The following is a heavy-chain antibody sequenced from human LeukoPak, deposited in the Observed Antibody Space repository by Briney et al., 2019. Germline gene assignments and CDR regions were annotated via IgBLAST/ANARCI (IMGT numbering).Heavy chain of an antibody. Sequence: PGRSLRLSCAASEFTFSSYGMHWVRQAPGKGLEWVAVISYDGSNKYYADSVKGRFTISRDNSKNTLSLQMNSLRAEDTAVFFCARDSIRQQLYYFDYWGPGTLVTVSS. D-gene: IGHD6-13*01. V-gene: IGHV3-30*03. CDR1: EFTFSSYG. CDR3: ARDSIRQQLYYFDY. J-gene: IGHJ4*02. CDR2: ISYDGSNK.